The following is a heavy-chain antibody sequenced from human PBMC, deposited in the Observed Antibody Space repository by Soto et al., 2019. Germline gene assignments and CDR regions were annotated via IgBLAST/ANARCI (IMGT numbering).Heavy chain of an antibody. Sequence: GESLKISCVASGFSFSVYPMNWVRQAPGKGLEWVAFISFDGSKTYYSDSVKGRFTISRDNSKNTVSLQMNNLRPGDAAVYHCANLLNVAAAGTPHYYGVDVWGQGTTVTVSS. J-gene: IGHJ6*02. CDR2: ISFDGSKT. V-gene: IGHV3-30*04. CDR3: ANLLNVAAAGTPHYYGVDV. CDR1: GFSFSVYP. D-gene: IGHD6-13*01.